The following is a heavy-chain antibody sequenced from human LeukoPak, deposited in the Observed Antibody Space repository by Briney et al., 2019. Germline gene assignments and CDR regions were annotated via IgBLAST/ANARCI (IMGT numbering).Heavy chain of an antibody. V-gene: IGHV3-33*01. D-gene: IGHD3-3*01. Sequence: GRSLRLSCAASGFTFSSYGMHWVRQAPGKGLEWVAVIWYDGSNKYYADSVKGRFTISRDNSKNTLYLQMNSLRAEDTAVYYCARDRTEYDFWSGYYNGPFDYWGQGTLVTVSS. CDR1: GFTFSSYG. CDR2: IWYDGSNK. CDR3: ARDRTEYDFWSGYYNGPFDY. J-gene: IGHJ4*02.